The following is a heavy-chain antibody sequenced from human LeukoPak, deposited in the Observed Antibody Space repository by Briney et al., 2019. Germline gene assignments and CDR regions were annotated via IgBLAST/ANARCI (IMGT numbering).Heavy chain of an antibody. CDR3: ARDGASGSYYFDY. D-gene: IGHD1-26*01. V-gene: IGHV3-21*01. J-gene: IGHJ4*02. CDR1: GFTFSSYS. CDR2: ISSSSYI. Sequence: PGGSLRLSCAASGFTFSSYSMNWVRQAPGKGLEWVSSISSSSYIYYADSVKGRFTISRDNAKNSLYLQMNSLRAEDTAVYYCARDGASGSYYFDYWGQGTLVTVSS.